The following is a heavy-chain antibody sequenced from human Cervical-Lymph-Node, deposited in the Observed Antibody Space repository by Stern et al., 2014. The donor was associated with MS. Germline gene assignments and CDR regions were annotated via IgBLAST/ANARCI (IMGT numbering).Heavy chain of an antibody. V-gene: IGHV4-31*03. Sequence: MQLVESGPGLVKPSQTLSLTCTISGGSINSYYWSWIRQHPGKGLEWIGYIYYSGYTYYNPSLENRVVISVDASKNQFSLKLTSVTAADTAVYYCARDATKPTPGYFDLWGRGTLVTVSS. CDR3: ARDATKPTPGYFDL. CDR1: GGSINSYY. J-gene: IGHJ2*01. CDR2: IYYSGYT. D-gene: IGHD2-8*01.